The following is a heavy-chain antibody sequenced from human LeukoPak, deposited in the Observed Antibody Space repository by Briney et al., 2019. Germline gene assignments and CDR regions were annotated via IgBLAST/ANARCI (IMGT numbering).Heavy chain of an antibody. J-gene: IGHJ4*02. CDR3: ARVAQGGYSYVN. V-gene: IGHV3-74*03. Sequence: GGSLRLSCAASGFTFSSYWMHWVHQVPGKGLVWVSRIKTDGTTTTYADSVKGRFTISRDNAENTLYLQMNSLRAEDTAVYYCARVAQGGYSYVNWGQGTLVTVSS. D-gene: IGHD5-18*01. CDR2: IKTDGTTT. CDR1: GFTFSSYW.